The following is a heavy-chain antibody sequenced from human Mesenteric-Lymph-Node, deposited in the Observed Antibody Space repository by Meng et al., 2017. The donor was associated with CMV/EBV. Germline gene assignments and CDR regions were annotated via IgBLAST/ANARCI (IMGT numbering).Heavy chain of an antibody. CDR1: GFTFRTYG. J-gene: IGHJ4*02. CDR3: AKDRIEVAGTVSADY. V-gene: IGHV3-30*02. CDR2: IRYDGSHT. D-gene: IGHD6-19*01. Sequence: GESLKISCATSGFTFRTYGMHWVRQPPGKGLDWVAFIRYDGSHTYYADSVKGRFTISRDNSKNTLSLQMNSLRAEDTGLYYCAKDRIEVAGTVSADYWGQGALVTVSS.